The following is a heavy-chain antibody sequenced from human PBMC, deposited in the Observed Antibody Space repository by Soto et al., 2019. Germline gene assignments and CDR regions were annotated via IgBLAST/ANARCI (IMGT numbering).Heavy chain of an antibody. V-gene: IGHV1-69*01. J-gene: IGHJ6*02. Sequence: QVQLVQSGAEVKKPGSSVKVSCRASGGTFSSYAISWVRQAPGQGLEWMGGIIPIFGTANYAQKFQGRVTITADESTSTAYMELSSLRSEDTAVYYCARASGIAAAGDYYYGMDVWGQGTTVTVSS. CDR1: GGTFSSYA. D-gene: IGHD6-13*01. CDR2: IIPIFGTA. CDR3: ARASGIAAAGDYYYGMDV.